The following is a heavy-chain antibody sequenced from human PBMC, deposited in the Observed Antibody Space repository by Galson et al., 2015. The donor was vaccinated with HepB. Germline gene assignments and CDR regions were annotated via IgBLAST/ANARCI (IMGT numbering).Heavy chain of an antibody. CDR2: ISSSSSYT. V-gene: IGHV3-11*06. D-gene: IGHD3-22*01. CDR1: GFTFSDYY. Sequence: SLRLSCAVSGFTFSDYYMSWIRQAPGKGLEWVSYISSSSSYTNYADSVKGRFTISRDNAKNSLYLQMNSLRAEDTAVYYCASVDDSSGCYWGQGTLITVSS. J-gene: IGHJ4*02. CDR3: ASVDDSSGCY.